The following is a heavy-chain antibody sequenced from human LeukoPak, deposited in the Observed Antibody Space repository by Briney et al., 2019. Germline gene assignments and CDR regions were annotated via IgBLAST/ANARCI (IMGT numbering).Heavy chain of an antibody. CDR2: ISSSGNTI. V-gene: IGHV3-11*01. J-gene: IGHJ5*02. CDR1: GLTFSDYY. D-gene: IGHD3-22*01. CDR3: ARDIRPENYETSGYYSA. Sequence: GGSQRLSCAASGLTFSDYYMSWIRQAPGKGLEWISYISSSGNTIYYADSVKGRFTISRDNAKNSLYLQMNSLRAEDTAMYYCARDIRPENYETSGYYSAWGQGTLVIVTS.